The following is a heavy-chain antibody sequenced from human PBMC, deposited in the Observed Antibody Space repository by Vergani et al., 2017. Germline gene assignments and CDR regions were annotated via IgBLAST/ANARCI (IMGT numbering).Heavy chain of an antibody. Sequence: EVQLEESGGGLVLPGRSLRLSCVASGFTSAGYAMHWVRQAPGKGLEWVSGISWNSNSIGYADSVKGRFTICRDNAKNSLYLQMNCRGAEDTALYYCEKDLGTSSGGGWFDPWGQGTLVTVSS. CDR3: EKDLGTSSGGGWFDP. J-gene: IGHJ5*02. CDR1: GFTSAGYA. D-gene: IGHD6-6*01. V-gene: IGHV3-9*02. CDR2: ISWNSNSI.